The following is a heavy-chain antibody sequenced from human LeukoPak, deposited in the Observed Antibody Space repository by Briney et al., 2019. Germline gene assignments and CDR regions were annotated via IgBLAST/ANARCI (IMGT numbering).Heavy chain of an antibody. Sequence: PGGSLRLSCAASGFTFSSYAMSWVRQAPGKGLEWVSAISGSGGSTYYADSVKGRFTISRDNAKNTLYLQMNSLGAEDTAVYYCAKFGEGHYYYYMDVWGKGPRSPSP. CDR2: ISGSGGST. V-gene: IGHV3-23*01. J-gene: IGHJ6*03. D-gene: IGHD3-10*01. CDR3: AKFGEGHYYYYMDV. CDR1: GFTFSSYA.